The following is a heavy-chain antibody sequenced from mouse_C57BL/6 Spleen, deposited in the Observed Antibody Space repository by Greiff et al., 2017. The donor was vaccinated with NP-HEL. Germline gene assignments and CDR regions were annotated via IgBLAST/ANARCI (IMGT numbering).Heavy chain of an antibody. V-gene: IGHV5-4*01. CDR3: ARDRGYYGSVDY. CDR2: ISDGGSYT. Sequence: EVKVVESGGGLVKPGGSLKLSCAASGFTFSSYAMSWVRQTPEKRLEWVATISDGGSYTYYPDNVKGRFTISRDNAKNNLYLQMSHLKSEDTAMYYCARDRGYYGSVDYWGQGTTLTVSS. J-gene: IGHJ2*01. D-gene: IGHD1-1*01. CDR1: GFTFSSYA.